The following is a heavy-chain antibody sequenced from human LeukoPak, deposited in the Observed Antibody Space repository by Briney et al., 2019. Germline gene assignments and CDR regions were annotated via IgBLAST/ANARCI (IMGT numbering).Heavy chain of an antibody. CDR2: ISPGDSGI. CDR1: GYSFTNFW. J-gene: IGHJ5*02. CDR3: AAGGASAP. V-gene: IGHV5-51*01. D-gene: IGHD3-16*01. Sequence: GESLKISCKGSGYSFTNFWIGWVRQMPGKGLEWMGVISPGDSGIRYSPSFQGQVTISVDKSISTAYPQWSSLKASDSAMYYCAAGGASAPWGQGTLVTVSS.